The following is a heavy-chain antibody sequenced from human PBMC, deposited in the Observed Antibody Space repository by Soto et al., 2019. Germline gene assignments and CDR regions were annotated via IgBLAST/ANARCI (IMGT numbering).Heavy chain of an antibody. D-gene: IGHD2-2*01. CDR2: IYYSGST. V-gene: IGHV4-31*03. Sequence: LSLTCTVSGGSISSGGYYWSWIRQHPGKGLEWIGYIYYSGSTYYNPSLKSRVTISVDTSKNQFSLKLSSVTAADTAVYYCARVVVVPAASYYFDYWGQGTLVTVSS. CDR1: GGSISSGGYY. CDR3: ARVVVVPAASYYFDY. J-gene: IGHJ4*02.